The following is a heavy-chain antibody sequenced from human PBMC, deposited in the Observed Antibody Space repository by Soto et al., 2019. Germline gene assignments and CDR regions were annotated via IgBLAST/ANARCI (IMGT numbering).Heavy chain of an antibody. CDR3: ARGWRFLEFYYYYGMDV. D-gene: IGHD3-3*01. J-gene: IGHJ6*02. CDR1: GYTFTSYD. CDR2: MNPNSGNT. Sequence: ATVKVSCKASGYTFTSYDINWVRQATGQGLEWMGWMNPNSGNTGYAQKFQGRVTMTRNTSISTAYMELSSLRSEDTAVYYCARGWRFLEFYYYYGMDVWGQGTTVTVSS. V-gene: IGHV1-8*01.